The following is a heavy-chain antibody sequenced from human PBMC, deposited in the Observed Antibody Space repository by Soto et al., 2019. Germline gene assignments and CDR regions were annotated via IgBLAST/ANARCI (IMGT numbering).Heavy chain of an antibody. V-gene: IGHV3-23*01. CDR1: GFTFSTYV. D-gene: IGHD1-26*01. Sequence: HPGGSLRLSCADSGFTFSTYVMNWVRQAPGKGLEWVSTISGSGGTTYYSDSVKGRFTISRDNSKNTLDVQMNSLRVEDTAVYFCVRIVGFGNPHFYYYMDVWGKGTTVTVSS. CDR2: ISGSGGTT. J-gene: IGHJ6*03. CDR3: VRIVGFGNPHFYYYMDV.